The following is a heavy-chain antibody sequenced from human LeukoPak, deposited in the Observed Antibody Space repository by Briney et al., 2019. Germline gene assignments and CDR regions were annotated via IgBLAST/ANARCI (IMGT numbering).Heavy chain of an antibody. D-gene: IGHD3-22*01. CDR2: IXSSSSYI. V-gene: IGHV3-21*01. J-gene: IGHJ4*02. Sequence: XXXXGKXXXXXXSIXSSSSYIYYADSVKGRFTISRDNAKNSLYLQMNSLRAEDTAVYYCARRFDYDSSGYPLDYWGQGTLVTVSS. CDR3: ARRFDYDSSGYPLDY.